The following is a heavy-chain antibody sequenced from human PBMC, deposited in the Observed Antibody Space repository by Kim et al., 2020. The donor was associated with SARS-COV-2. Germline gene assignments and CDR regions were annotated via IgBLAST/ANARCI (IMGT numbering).Heavy chain of an antibody. Sequence: AATVKGRYTISRDDSKNTLYVQMSSLKTEDTAVYYCTTGGWFGGLSARDYWGQGTLVTVSS. J-gene: IGHJ4*02. D-gene: IGHD3-10*01. CDR3: TTGGWFGGLSARDY. V-gene: IGHV3-15*01.